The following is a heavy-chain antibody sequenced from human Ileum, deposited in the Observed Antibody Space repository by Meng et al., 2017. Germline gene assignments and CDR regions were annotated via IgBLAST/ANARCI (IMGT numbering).Heavy chain of an antibody. J-gene: IGHJ2*01. Sequence: QLHPPGPVTAHVKLSESLSPTRTVSWGSRRRCSYFWGWIRQPPGKGLEWIGSIYYSGSTYYNPSLKSRVTISVDTSKNQFSLKLSSVTAADTAVYYCASPVGEMATTEDWYFDLWGRGTLVTVSS. CDR3: ASPVGEMATTEDWYFDL. V-gene: IGHV4-39*07. D-gene: IGHD5-24*01. CDR2: IYYSGST. CDR1: WGSRRRCSYF.